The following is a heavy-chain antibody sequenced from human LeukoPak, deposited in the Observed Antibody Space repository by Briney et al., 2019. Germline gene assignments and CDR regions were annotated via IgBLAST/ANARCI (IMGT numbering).Heavy chain of an antibody. J-gene: IGHJ4*02. Sequence: GGSLRLSCAASGFTFSSYSMNWVRQAPGKGLEWVPSISSSSYIYYADSVKGRFTISRDNAKNSLYLQMNSLRAEDTAVYYCARGDTAMGYGGYYFDYWGQGTLVTVSS. CDR1: GFTFSSYS. V-gene: IGHV3-21*01. CDR2: ISSSSYI. D-gene: IGHD5-18*01. CDR3: ARGDTAMGYGGYYFDY.